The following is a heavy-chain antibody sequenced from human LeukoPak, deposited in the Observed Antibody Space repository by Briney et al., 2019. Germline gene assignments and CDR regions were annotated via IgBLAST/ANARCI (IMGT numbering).Heavy chain of an antibody. CDR2: ISSTSTTI. Sequence: GGSLRLSCAASGFTFSSYSMNRVRQAPGKGLAWVSYISSTSTTIYYADSVRGRFTISRDNAKNSLYLQMNSLRDEDTAVYYCARGGYEFDYWGQGTLVTVSS. CDR1: GFTFSSYS. V-gene: IGHV3-48*02. CDR3: ARGGYEFDY. D-gene: IGHD5-12*01. J-gene: IGHJ4*02.